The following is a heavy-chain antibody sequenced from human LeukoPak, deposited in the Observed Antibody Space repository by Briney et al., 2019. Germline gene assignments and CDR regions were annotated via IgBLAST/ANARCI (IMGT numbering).Heavy chain of an antibody. V-gene: IGHV3-23*01. Sequence: GGSLRLSCAASGFTVSSYGMTWVRQAPGKGLEWVSAFSATDGSAQYAESVKGRFNISRDNSKNSLYLQMNSLRDEDTAVYYCAKARIASAGTGAFDVWGQGTMVTVSS. D-gene: IGHD6-13*01. CDR3: AKARIASAGTGAFDV. CDR1: GFTVSSYG. J-gene: IGHJ3*01. CDR2: FSATDGSA.